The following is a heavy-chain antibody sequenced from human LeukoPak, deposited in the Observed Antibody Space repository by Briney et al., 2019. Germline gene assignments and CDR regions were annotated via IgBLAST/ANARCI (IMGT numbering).Heavy chain of an antibody. D-gene: IGHD3-22*01. V-gene: IGHV3-23*01. J-gene: IGHJ4*02. CDR3: AITYYYDSSGYLGY. CDR2: ISGSGGST. CDR1: GFTFSGYG. Sequence: GGTLRLSCAASGFTFSGYGMSWVRQAPGKGLEWVSAISGSGGSTYYADSVKGRFTISRDNSKNTLYLQMNSLRAEDTAVYYCAITYYYDSSGYLGYWGQGTLVTVSS.